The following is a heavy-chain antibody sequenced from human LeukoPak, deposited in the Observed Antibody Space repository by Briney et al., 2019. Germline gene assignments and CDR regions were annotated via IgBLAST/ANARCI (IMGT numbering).Heavy chain of an antibody. CDR1: GGSFSGYY. V-gene: IGHV4-34*01. CDR2: INHSGST. J-gene: IGHJ4*02. D-gene: IGHD3-22*01. Sequence: SETLSLTCAVYGGSFSGYYWSWIRQPPGKGLEWVGEINHSGSTNYNPSLESRVTISVDTSKNQCSLKLSSVTAADTAVYYCASHYYDSSGDFDYWGQGTLVTVSS. CDR3: ASHYYDSSGDFDY.